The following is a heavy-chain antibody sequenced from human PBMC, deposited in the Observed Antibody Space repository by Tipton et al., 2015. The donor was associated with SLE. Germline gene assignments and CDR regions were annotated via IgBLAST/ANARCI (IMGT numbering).Heavy chain of an antibody. CDR3: ARDHYGSLDY. V-gene: IGHV4-61*02. Sequence: TLSLTCTVSGASVSSSFHQWSWIRQPAGEGLEWIGHSSGSATYNPSLKSRVTISVDTSKNQFSLTMTSVTAADTAVYYCARDHYGSLDYWGQGTLVTVSS. CDR1: GASVSSSFHQ. D-gene: IGHD3-16*01. J-gene: IGHJ4*02. CDR2: SSGSA.